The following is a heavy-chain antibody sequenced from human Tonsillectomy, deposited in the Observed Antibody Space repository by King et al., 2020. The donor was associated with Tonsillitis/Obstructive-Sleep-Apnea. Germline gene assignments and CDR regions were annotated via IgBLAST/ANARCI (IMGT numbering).Heavy chain of an antibody. CDR1: GFTFSSYS. D-gene: IGHD2-15*01. V-gene: IGHV3-21*01. Sequence: VQLVESGGGLVKPGGSLRLSCAASGFTFSSYSMNWVRQAPGKGLEWVSSISSSSSYIYYADSVKGRFTISRDNAKNSLYLQMNSLRAEDTAVYYCAREQGYCSGGSGYPYYFDSSGQGTLVTVSS. CDR2: ISSSSSYI. J-gene: IGHJ4*02. CDR3: AREQGYCSGGSGYPYYFDS.